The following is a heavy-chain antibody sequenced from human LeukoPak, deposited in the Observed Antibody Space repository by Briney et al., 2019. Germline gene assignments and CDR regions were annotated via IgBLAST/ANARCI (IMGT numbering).Heavy chain of an antibody. D-gene: IGHD3-3*01. Sequence: GGSLRLSCAASGFTFSSYAMSWVRQAPGKGLEWVSAISGSGGSTYYADSVQGRFTISRDNSKNTLYLQMNSLRAEDTAVYYCAKEFDFDFWSGPLFDYWGQGTLVTVSS. V-gene: IGHV3-23*01. J-gene: IGHJ4*02. CDR1: GFTFSSYA. CDR3: AKEFDFDFWSGPLFDY. CDR2: ISGSGGST.